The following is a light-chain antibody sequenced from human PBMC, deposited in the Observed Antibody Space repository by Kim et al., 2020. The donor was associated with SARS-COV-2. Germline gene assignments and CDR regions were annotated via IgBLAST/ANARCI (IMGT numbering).Light chain of an antibody. Sequence: DIQMTQSPSTLAAFVGDRVTITCRASQRIDNWLAWYQQKPGKAPKLLIYDVSTLEIGVPSRFSGSGYGTEFTLTISRLQPDDFATYYCQQYNSYWTFGQGTKVDIK. J-gene: IGKJ1*01. CDR2: DVS. V-gene: IGKV1-5*01. CDR3: QQYNSYWT. CDR1: QRIDNW.